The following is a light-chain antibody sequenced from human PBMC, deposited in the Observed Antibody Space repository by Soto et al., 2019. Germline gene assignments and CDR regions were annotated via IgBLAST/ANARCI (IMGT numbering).Light chain of an antibody. CDR1: TSDIGAYDY. CDR3: SSYASSSSVV. J-gene: IGLJ2*01. Sequence: QSVLTQPASVSGSPGQSITISCTGTTSDIGAYDYVSWYQQHPGKAPKLLIYEVTDRPSGVSPRFSGSKSAHTASLTISGLQAEDEADYYCSSYASSSSVVFGGGTKLTVL. CDR2: EVT. V-gene: IGLV2-14*01.